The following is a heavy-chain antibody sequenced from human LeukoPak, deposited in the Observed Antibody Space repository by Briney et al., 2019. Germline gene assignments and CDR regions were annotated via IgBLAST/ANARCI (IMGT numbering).Heavy chain of an antibody. J-gene: IGHJ6*03. CDR1: GFTFTDAW. V-gene: IGHV3-49*04. D-gene: IGHD4-17*01. CDR3: LANPVTDYYYYYYMDV. Sequence: GGSLRLSCAASGFTFTDAWMSWVRQAPGKGLEWVGFIRSKAYGGTTEYAASVKGRFTISRDDSKSIAYLQMNSLKTEDTAVYYCLANPVTDYYYYYYMDVWGKGTTVAVSS. CDR2: IRSKAYGGTT.